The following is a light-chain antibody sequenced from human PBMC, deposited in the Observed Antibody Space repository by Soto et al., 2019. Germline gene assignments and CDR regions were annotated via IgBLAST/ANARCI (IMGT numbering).Light chain of an antibody. CDR1: RSDVGGYNY. CDR2: DVS. Sequence: QSALTQPRSASGSPGQSITISCTGTRSDVGGYNYVSWYQQHPAKAPKLIIFDVSKRPSGVPNRFSGSKSGNTASLTISGLRAEDEADYYCGSYVGRNTYVFGTGTKLTVL. V-gene: IGLV2-11*01. CDR3: GSYVGRNTYV. J-gene: IGLJ1*01.